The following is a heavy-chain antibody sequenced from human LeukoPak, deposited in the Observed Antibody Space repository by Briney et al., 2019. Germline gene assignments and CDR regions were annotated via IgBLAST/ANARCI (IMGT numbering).Heavy chain of an antibody. CDR3: TRDTPGIAASVSGG. CDR1: VFSVSHNY. V-gene: IGHV3-53*01. CDR2: IYSGGNT. D-gene: IGHD6-13*01. Sequence: GGSLRLSCTASVFSVSHNYMNWVRQAPGKGLEWVALIYSGGNTHYADSVKGRFTISRDNSKNTLYLQMSSLRVEDTAVYYCTRDTPGIAASVSGGWGQGTLVTVSS. J-gene: IGHJ4*02.